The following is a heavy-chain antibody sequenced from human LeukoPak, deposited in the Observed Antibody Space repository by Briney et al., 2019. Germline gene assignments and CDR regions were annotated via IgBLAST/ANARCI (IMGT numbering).Heavy chain of an antibody. D-gene: IGHD1-26*01. CDR2: ISGSGDSI. V-gene: IGHV3-21*01. Sequence: GGSLRVSCTASGFTFNTYTMNWVRQAPGKGLEWVSSISGSGDSIFYADSLNGRFTISRGNAKNSLYLQMDSLRPEDTAVYYCARGEPFNSWGQGTLVTVSS. CDR1: GFTFNTYT. J-gene: IGHJ5*02. CDR3: ARGEPFNS.